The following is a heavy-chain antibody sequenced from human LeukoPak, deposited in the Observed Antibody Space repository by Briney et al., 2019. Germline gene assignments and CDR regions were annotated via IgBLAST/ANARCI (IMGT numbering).Heavy chain of an antibody. CDR2: INPRGST. J-gene: IGHJ4*02. D-gene: IGHD5-24*01. Sequence: SETLSLSCGVYGGSFSGYYWSWIRQPPGKGLEWIGEINPRGSTNYNPSLKSRVTLSADTSKNQFSLTLNSVTAADTAVYYCARRRLGYYFDYWGQGTLVTVSS. CDR3: ARRRLGYYFDY. CDR1: GGSFSGYY. V-gene: IGHV4-34*01.